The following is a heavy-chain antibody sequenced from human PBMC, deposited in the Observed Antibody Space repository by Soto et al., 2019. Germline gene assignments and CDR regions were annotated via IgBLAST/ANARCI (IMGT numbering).Heavy chain of an antibody. J-gene: IGHJ4*02. CDR3: AKDRYCSSTSCYAGFDY. CDR1: GFPFSSYA. V-gene: IGHV3-23*01. D-gene: IGHD2-2*01. Sequence: GGSLRLSCAASGFPFSSYAMSWVRQAPGKGLEWVSGISGSGGSTYYADSVKGRFTISRDSSKNTLYLQMNSLRAEDTAVYYYAKDRYCSSTSCYAGFDYWGQGTLVTVSS. CDR2: ISGSGGST.